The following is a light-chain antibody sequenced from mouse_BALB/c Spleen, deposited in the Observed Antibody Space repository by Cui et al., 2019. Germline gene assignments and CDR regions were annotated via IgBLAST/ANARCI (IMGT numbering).Light chain of an antibody. J-gene: IGKJ1*01. V-gene: IGKV19-93*01. CDR2: YTS. CDR1: QDNNNY. Sequence: DIQMTQSQSSLSASLGGKITRTCKASQDNNNYNAWYQHQPGKRPRLLIHYTSQLHPGIPSRFSGSGSGRDYSFSISTLEPEDIATYYFLQYDNLWTFGGGTKLEIK. CDR3: LQYDNLWT.